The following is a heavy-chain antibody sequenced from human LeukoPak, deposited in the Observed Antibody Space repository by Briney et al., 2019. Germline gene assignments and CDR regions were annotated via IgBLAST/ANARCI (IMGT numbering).Heavy chain of an antibody. CDR3: AKDPDFGNWFDP. V-gene: IGHV3-23*01. CDR1: GSTFSSYA. D-gene: IGHD3-3*01. Sequence: GGSLRLSCAASGSTFSSYAMSWVRQAPGKGLERVSAISGSGGSTYYADSVKGRFTISRDNSKNTLYLQMNSLRAEDTAVYYCAKDPDFGNWFDPWGQGTLVTVSS. CDR2: ISGSGGST. J-gene: IGHJ5*02.